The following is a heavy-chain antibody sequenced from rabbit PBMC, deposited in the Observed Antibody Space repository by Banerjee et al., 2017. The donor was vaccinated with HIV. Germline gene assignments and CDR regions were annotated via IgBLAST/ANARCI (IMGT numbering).Heavy chain of an antibody. CDR2: IYAGNSGST. J-gene: IGHJ4*01. D-gene: IGHD8-1*01. V-gene: IGHV1S40*01. CDR3: ARTDNTYSAGFKL. Sequence: QQLVESGGGLVKPGASLTLTCTASGFSFSSSYYMCWVRQAPGKGLEWIACIYAGNSGSTDYASWAKGRFTISETSSTTVTLQMTSLTAADTATYFCARTDNTYSAGFKLWGPGTLVTVS. CDR1: GFSFSSSYY.